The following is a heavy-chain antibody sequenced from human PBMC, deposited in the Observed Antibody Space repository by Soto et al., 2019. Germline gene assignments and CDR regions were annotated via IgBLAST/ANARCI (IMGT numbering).Heavy chain of an antibody. J-gene: IGHJ3*01. CDR3: VRLAPTCGSNAFAF. CDR2: INPNTGAT. D-gene: IGHD5-12*01. V-gene: IGHV1-2*02. Sequence: ASVKVSCKVSGYTFSGRYTFSVPNINWVRQAPGQGLEWMGWINPNTGATNYTEKFQGRVTMTRDTSVSTAYMELGSLRSDDTAVYFCVRLAPTCGSNAFAFWGQGTMVTVSS. CDR1: GYTFSGRY.